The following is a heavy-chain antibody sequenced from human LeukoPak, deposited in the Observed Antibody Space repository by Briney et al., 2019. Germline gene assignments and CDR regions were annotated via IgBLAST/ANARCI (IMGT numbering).Heavy chain of an antibody. D-gene: IGHD3-22*01. CDR1: GGSISSGGYY. Sequence: PSETLSLTCTVSGGSISSGGYYWSWIRQHPGKGLEWIGYIYYSGSTYYNPSLKSRVTISVDTSKNQFSLKLSSVTAADTAVYYCARGPPKYYDSSGYPRKRAMGDYWGQGTLVTVSS. CDR3: ARGPPKYYDSSGYPRKRAMGDY. V-gene: IGHV4-31*03. J-gene: IGHJ4*02. CDR2: IYYSGST.